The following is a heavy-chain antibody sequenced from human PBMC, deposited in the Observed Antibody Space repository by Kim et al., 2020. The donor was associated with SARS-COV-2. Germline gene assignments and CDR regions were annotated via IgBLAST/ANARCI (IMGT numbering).Heavy chain of an antibody. Sequence: SVKVSCKASGGTFSSYAISWVRQAPGQGLEWMGGIIPIFGTANYAQKFQGRVTITADESTSTAYMELSSLRSEDTAVYYCARECAGYYDSSGYYGAFDIWGQGTMVTVSS. CDR1: GGTFSSYA. CDR2: IIPIFGTA. CDR3: ARECAGYYDSSGYYGAFDI. D-gene: IGHD3-22*01. J-gene: IGHJ3*02. V-gene: IGHV1-69*13.